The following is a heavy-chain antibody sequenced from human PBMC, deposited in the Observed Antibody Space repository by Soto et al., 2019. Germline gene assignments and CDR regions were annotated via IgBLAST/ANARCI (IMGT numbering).Heavy chain of an antibody. Sequence: SETLSLTCTVSGGSISSGDYYWSWIRQPPGKGLEWIGYIYYSGSTYYNPSLKSRVTLSLDAPSNQFSLRLSSLTAADTAVYYCATFGVIGEPFDYWGQGTLVTVSS. CDR2: IYYSGST. CDR3: ATFGVIGEPFDY. V-gene: IGHV4-30-4*01. CDR1: GGSISSGDYY. D-gene: IGHD3-10*01. J-gene: IGHJ4*02.